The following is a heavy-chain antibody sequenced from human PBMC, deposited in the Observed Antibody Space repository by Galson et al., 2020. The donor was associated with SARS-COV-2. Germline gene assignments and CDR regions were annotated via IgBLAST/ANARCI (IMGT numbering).Heavy chain of an antibody. CDR2: ISYDGSNK. Sequence: GEPLKISCAASGFTFSSYAMHWVRKAPGKGLEWVAVISYDGSNKYYADSVKGRFTISRDNSKNTLYLQMNSLRAEDTAVYYCARECPVLLSMDYWGQGTLVTVSS. CDR3: ARECPVLLSMDY. D-gene: IGHD3-10*01. J-gene: IGHJ4*02. V-gene: IGHV3-30*04. CDR1: GFTFSSYA.